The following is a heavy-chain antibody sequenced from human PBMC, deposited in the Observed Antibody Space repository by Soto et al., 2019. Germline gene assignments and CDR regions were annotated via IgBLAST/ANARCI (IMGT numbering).Heavy chain of an antibody. CDR2: LYTRGTT. CDR1: GASISNFY. Sequence: SETLSLTCIVSGASISNFYWSWIRQSAGKGLEWIGRLYTRGTTDYNPSLKSRVTMSIDTSKNRVSLSLTSVTAADTDVYYCAKGGTYYFDSWGQGIVVTVSS. CDR3: AKGGTYYFDS. V-gene: IGHV4-4*07. D-gene: IGHD3-16*01. J-gene: IGHJ4*02.